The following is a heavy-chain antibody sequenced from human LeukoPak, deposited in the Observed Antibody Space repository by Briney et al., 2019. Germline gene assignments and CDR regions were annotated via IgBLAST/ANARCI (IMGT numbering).Heavy chain of an antibody. Sequence: GGSLRLSCAASGFTFSSYWMSWVRQAPRKGLEWVANIKKDGSEKYYVDSLKGRFTISRDNAKNSLYLQMNSLRAEDTAVYSCARHLSGVTGYTYGRGIDYWGQGTLVTVSS. V-gene: IGHV3-7*01. CDR2: IKKDGSEK. CDR3: ARHLSGVTGYTYGRGIDY. J-gene: IGHJ4*02. CDR1: GFTFSSYW. D-gene: IGHD5-18*01.